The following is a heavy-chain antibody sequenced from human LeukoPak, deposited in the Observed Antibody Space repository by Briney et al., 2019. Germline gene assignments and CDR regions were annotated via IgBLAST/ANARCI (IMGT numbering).Heavy chain of an antibody. D-gene: IGHD3-22*01. J-gene: IGHJ6*02. CDR3: AKRLKRNYYYHYAMDV. CDR2: IVDSGVIR. V-gene: IGHV3-23*01. CDR1: GFTFKTHA. Sequence: GGSLRLSCAASGFTFKTHAMSWVRQAPGKGLEWVPRIVDSGVIRSYADSVKGRFTISRDNSKMTLTLQMNSLRAEDTAVYYCAKRLKRNYYYHYAMDVWGQGTTVTVSS.